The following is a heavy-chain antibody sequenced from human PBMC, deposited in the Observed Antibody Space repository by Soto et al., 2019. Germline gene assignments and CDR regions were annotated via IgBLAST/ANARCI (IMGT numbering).Heavy chain of an antibody. Sequence: SETLSLTCAVSGGSISSSNWWSWVRQPPGKGLEWIGDIYHSGSTNYNASLKSRVTLSVDTSKNQFSLNLSSVTAADTAVYYCVRYCSTTKCPFDYWGQGALVTVSS. V-gene: IGHV4-4*02. CDR2: IYHSGST. CDR3: VRYCSTTKCPFDY. CDR1: GGSISSSNW. D-gene: IGHD2-2*01. J-gene: IGHJ4*02.